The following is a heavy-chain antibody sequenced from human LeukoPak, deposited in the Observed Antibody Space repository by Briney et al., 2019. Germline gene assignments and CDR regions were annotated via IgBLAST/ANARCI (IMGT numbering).Heavy chain of an antibody. CDR1: GFTSDDYG. Sequence: GGSLRLSCATSGFTSDDYGMSWVRQAPGKGLEWVSGINWNGGNTGYADSVKGRFTISRDNAKNSLYLQMNSLRAEDTALYYCAKDPRRITMVRGVIPYFDYWGQGTLVTVSS. J-gene: IGHJ4*02. V-gene: IGHV3-20*04. CDR2: INWNGGNT. CDR3: AKDPRRITMVRGVIPYFDY. D-gene: IGHD3-10*01.